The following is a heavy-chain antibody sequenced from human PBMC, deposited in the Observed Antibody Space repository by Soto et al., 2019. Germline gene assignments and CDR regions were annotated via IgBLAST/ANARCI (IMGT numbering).Heavy chain of an antibody. Sequence: ETLSLTCSFAGGSVNSGAHYWTWIRHSPGKTLEWIGHVSYSGKTDLNPSLRGRVTLSRDTSKNQFSLRLTSVTAADSAVYYCARALGRRTLSSFYFDNLGQGALVTVSS. CDR1: GGSVNSGAHY. CDR3: ARALGRRTLSSFYFDN. J-gene: IGHJ4*02. D-gene: IGHD2-15*01. V-gene: IGHV4-61*08. CDR2: VSYSGKT.